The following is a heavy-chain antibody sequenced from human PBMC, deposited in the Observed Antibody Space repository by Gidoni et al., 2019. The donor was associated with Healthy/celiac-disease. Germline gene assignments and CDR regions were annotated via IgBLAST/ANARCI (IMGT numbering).Heavy chain of an antibody. V-gene: IGHV4-39*07. CDR2: IYYSGST. J-gene: IGHJ3*02. CDR3: ARDYRGGIAAAGASAFDI. Sequence: QLQLQASGPGLVKPSETLSLTCTVSAGSISSSSYYWGWIRQPPGKGLEWIGSIYYSGSTYDNPSLKSRGTISVDTSKNQFSLKLSSVTAADTAVYYCARDYRGGIAAAGASAFDIWGQGTMVTVSS. D-gene: IGHD6-13*01. CDR1: AGSISSSSYY.